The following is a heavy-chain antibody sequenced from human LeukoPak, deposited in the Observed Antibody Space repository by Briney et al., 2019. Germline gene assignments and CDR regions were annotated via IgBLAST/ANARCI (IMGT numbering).Heavy chain of an antibody. V-gene: IGHV1-46*01. CDR3: ARGPWHYFGY. J-gene: IGHJ4*02. Sequence: ASVKVSCKASGYTFITYYMHWVRQAPGQGLEWMGIINPSDGSTNYAQKFQGRVTMTRDTSTSTVYMELSSLRSEDTALYYCARGPWHYFGYWGQGTLVTVSS. CDR2: INPSDGST. CDR1: GYTFITYY.